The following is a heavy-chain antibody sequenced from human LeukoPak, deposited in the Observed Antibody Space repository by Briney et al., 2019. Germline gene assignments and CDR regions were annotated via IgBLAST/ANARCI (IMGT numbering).Heavy chain of an antibody. J-gene: IGHJ4*02. CDR3: ARDLARDGYHY. D-gene: IGHD5-24*01. CDR1: GFTFRSYW. V-gene: IGHV3-30*03. CDR2: ISFDGSDQ. Sequence: PGGSLRLSCAASGFTFRSYWMHWVRQAPGKGLEWVAVISFDGSDQDYADSVKGRFTISRDNSKNTLYLQMNSLRAEDTAVYYCARDLARDGYHYWGQGTLVTVSS.